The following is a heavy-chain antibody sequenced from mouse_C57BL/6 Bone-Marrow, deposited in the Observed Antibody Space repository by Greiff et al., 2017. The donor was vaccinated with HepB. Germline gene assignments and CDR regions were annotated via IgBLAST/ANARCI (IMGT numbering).Heavy chain of an antibody. CDR2: IHPNSGST. D-gene: IGHD2-5*01. CDR1: GYTFTSYW. CDR3: ARPFYYSNSYWYFDV. J-gene: IGHJ1*03. V-gene: IGHV1-64*01. Sequence: QVQLQQPGAELVKPGSSVKLSCNASGYTFTSYWMHWVKQRPGQGLEWIGMIHPNSGSTNYNEKFKSKATLTVDKSSSTAYMQLSSLTSEDSAVYYFARPFYYSNSYWYFDVWGTGTTVTVSS.